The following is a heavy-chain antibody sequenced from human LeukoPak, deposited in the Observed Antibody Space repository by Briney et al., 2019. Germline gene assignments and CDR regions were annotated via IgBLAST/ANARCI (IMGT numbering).Heavy chain of an antibody. CDR2: IAGDGAS. Sequence: GGSLRLSCAASDSTFRSHDMSWVRQTPEKGLEWVSSIAGDGASFYADSVRGRFTISRDKSQNILYLQMNSLRADDTAIYYCAKGPNFGSWRAVDYWGQGRLVTVSS. D-gene: IGHD3-10*01. V-gene: IGHV3-23*01. J-gene: IGHJ4*02. CDR1: DSTFRSHD. CDR3: AKGPNFGSWRAVDY.